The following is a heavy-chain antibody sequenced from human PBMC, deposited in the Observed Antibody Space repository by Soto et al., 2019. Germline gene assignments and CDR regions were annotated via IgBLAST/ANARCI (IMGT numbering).Heavy chain of an antibody. CDR2: ISYDGSNK. V-gene: IGHV3-30*18. CDR1: GVTFSSYG. D-gene: IGHD6-19*01. Sequence: PGGSLRLSCAASGVTFSSYGMHWVRQAPGKGLEWVAVISYDGSNKYYADSVKGRFTISRDNSKNTLYLQMNSLRAEDTAVYYCAKDKRSGWGAPDYWGQGTLVTVSS. J-gene: IGHJ4*02. CDR3: AKDKRSGWGAPDY.